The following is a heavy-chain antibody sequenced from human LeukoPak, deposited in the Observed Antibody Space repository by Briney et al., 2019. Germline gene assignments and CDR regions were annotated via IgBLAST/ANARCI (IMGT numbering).Heavy chain of an antibody. CDR1: GGSISSSNW. D-gene: IGHD3-10*01. J-gene: IGHJ5*02. CDR2: IYHSGST. CDR3: ARGPPVGFGVTNWFDP. V-gene: IGHV4-4*02. Sequence: SGTLSLTCAVSGGSISSSNWWSWVRQPPGKGLEWIGEIYHSGSTNYNPSLKSRVTISVDKSKNQFSLKLSSVTAADTAVYYCARGPPVGFGVTNWFDPWGQGTLVTVSS.